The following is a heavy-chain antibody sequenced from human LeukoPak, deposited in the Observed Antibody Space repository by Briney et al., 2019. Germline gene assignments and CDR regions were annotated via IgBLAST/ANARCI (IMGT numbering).Heavy chain of an antibody. CDR2: IRSGGST. CDR1: GFTVSSSY. V-gene: IGHV3-53*01. D-gene: IGHD3-3*01. J-gene: IGHJ4*02. Sequence: SGGSLRLSCAASGFTVSSSYMTWFRQAPGKGLEWVSVIRSGGSTVYADSVKGRFTFSRDNAENTLFLEMSSLRVEDTAVYYCVRERNNFWSGHHSIFDSWGQGTLVTVSS. CDR3: VRERNNFWSGHHSIFDS.